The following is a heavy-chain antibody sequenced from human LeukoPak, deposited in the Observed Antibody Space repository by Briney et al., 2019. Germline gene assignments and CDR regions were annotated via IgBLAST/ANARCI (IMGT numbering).Heavy chain of an antibody. Sequence: PLETLSLTCTVSGGSISSSSYYWGWIRQPPGKGLEWIGTVYYSGSPSYNPSLKSRVTISVDTSKNQFSLKLSSVTAADTAVYYCARPTTSSGWYSTYYYYYMDVWGKGTTVTVSS. J-gene: IGHJ6*03. CDR1: GGSISSSSYY. V-gene: IGHV4-39*01. D-gene: IGHD6-19*01. CDR2: VYYSGSP. CDR3: ARPTTSSGWYSTYYYYYMDV.